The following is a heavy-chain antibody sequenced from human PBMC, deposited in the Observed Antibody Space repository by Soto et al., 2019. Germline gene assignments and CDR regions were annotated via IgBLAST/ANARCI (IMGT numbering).Heavy chain of an antibody. CDR3: ARVQQWLVLHYGMDV. D-gene: IGHD6-19*01. J-gene: IGHJ6*02. Sequence: QVQLQESGPGLVKPSGTLSLTCAVSGGAISSSNWWSWVRQPPGKGLEWIGEIYHSGSTNYNPSPKSRVTISVDKSKNQFSLKLSAVPAADTAVYYCARVQQWLVLHYGMDVWGQGTTVTVSS. CDR1: GGAISSSNW. V-gene: IGHV4-4*02. CDR2: IYHSGST.